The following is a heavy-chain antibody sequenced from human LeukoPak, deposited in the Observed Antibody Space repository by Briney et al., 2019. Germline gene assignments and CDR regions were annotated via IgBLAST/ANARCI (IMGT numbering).Heavy chain of an antibody. V-gene: IGHV1-2*02. CDR3: ARGQFPGDYYMDV. Sequence: ASVKVSCKASGYTFTSYDINWVRQATGQGLEWMGWINPNSGGTNYAQKFQGRVTMTRDTSISTAYMELSRLRSDDTAVYYCARGQFPGDYYMDVWGKGTTVTISS. D-gene: IGHD2-21*01. J-gene: IGHJ6*03. CDR2: INPNSGGT. CDR1: GYTFTSYD.